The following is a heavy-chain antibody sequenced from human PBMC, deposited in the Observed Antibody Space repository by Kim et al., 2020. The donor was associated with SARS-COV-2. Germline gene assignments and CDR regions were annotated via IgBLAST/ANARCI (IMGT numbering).Heavy chain of an antibody. Sequence: TYYADSVKGRFTISRDNSKNTLYLQMNSLRAEDTAVYYCVVIIIGYYFDYWGQGTLVTVSS. CDR3: VVIIIGYYFDY. J-gene: IGHJ4*02. D-gene: IGHD3-3*01. CDR2: T. V-gene: IGHV3-23*01.